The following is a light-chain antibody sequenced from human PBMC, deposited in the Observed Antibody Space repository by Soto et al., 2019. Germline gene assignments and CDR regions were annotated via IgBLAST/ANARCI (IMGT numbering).Light chain of an antibody. CDR3: QQYGSSPCT. CDR2: GAS. V-gene: IGKV3-20*01. CDR1: QSVSSSY. J-gene: IGKJ2*02. Sequence: EIVLTQSPGTLSLSPGERATLSCRASQSVSSSYLAWYQQKPGQSPMLLIYGASSRATGIPDRFSGSGSGTDFTLTIRRLEPEDFAVYYCQQYGSSPCTFGQGTKLEIK.